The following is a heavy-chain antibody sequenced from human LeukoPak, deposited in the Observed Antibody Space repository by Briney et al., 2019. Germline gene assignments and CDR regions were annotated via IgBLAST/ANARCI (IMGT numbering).Heavy chain of an antibody. J-gene: IGHJ5*02. D-gene: IGHD2-2*01. CDR3: ARAAYYCSSTSCYHNWFDP. CDR1: GGSISSYY. V-gene: IGHV4-4*07. Sequence: SETLSLTCTVSGGSISSYYWSWIRQPAGTGLEWVGRICTCGSTNYNPSPKRQVPMSVDPSKNQFSLKLSSVTAADTAVYYCARAAYYCSSTSCYHNWFDPWGQGTLVTVSS. CDR2: ICTCGST.